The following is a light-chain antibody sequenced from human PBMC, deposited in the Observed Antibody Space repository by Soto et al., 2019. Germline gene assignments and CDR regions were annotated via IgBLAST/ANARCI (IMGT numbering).Light chain of an antibody. Sequence: IQMTQTPTSLSASVGDRVTISCRSSQSISTYLIWYQQKPGKAPKILMYATSSMQNGVPSRFSGSGSGTDFTLTISSLQPEDFAAYYYQQSDSTPPETFGQGTKVDIK. V-gene: IGKV1-39*01. CDR2: ATS. J-gene: IGKJ1*01. CDR3: QQSDSTPPET. CDR1: QSISTY.